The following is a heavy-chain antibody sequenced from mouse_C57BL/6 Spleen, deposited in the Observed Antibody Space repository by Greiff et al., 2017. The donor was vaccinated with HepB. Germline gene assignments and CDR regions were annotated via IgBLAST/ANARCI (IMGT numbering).Heavy chain of an antibody. CDR2: IWSGGST. J-gene: IGHJ1*03. V-gene: IGHV2-2*01. D-gene: IGHD1-1*01. CDR3: ARGGSGATVVATGYCDV. Sequence: VMLVESGPGLVQPSQSLSITCTVSGFSLTSYGVHWVRQSPGKGLEWLGVIWSGGSTDYNAAFISRLSISKDNSKSQVFFKMNSLQADDTAIYYCARGGSGATVVATGYCDVWGTGTTVTVSS. CDR1: GFSLTSYG.